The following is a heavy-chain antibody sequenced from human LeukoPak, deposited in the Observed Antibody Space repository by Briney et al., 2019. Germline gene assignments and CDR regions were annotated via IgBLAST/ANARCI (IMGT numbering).Heavy chain of an antibody. Sequence: PSETLSLTCTVSGGSISSYYWSWIRQPPGKGLEWIGYIYYGGSTNYNPSLKSRVTISVDTSKNQFSLKLSSVTAADTAVYYCARAPDYYGSGSYYRVYYYYYMDVWGKGTTVTVSS. D-gene: IGHD3-10*01. CDR3: ARAPDYYGSGSYYRVYYYYYMDV. CDR2: IYYGGST. CDR1: GGSISSYY. V-gene: IGHV4-59*12. J-gene: IGHJ6*03.